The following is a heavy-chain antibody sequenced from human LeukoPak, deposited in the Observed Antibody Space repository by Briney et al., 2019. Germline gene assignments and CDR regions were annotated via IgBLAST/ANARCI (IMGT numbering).Heavy chain of an antibody. D-gene: IGHD3-10*01. Sequence: SETLSLTCSVSGASITSRNYYWGWIRQPPGKGLEWIGSIDYSGSTYYNPSLKSRVTISIDTSKNHFSLILKSVTAADTAVYYCVRPNTYYFGSGSYYLNSFDPWGQGTLVTVSS. V-gene: IGHV4-39*02. CDR2: IDYSGST. J-gene: IGHJ5*02. CDR3: VRPNTYYFGSGSYYLNSFDP. CDR1: GASITSRNYY.